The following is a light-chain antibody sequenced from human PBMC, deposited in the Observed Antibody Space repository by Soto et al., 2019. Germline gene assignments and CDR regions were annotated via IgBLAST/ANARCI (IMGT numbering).Light chain of an antibody. CDR1: QSVLYSSNNKNY. Sequence: DIVMTQSPDSLAVSLGERATINCKSSQSVLYSSNNKNYLAWYQQKPGQPPKLLIYWASTRESGVPDRFSGSGSGTDFTLTISSLQDEDVAVYYCQQYYSTPPTFGQGNKVEIK. CDR2: WAS. CDR3: QQYYSTPPT. J-gene: IGKJ1*01. V-gene: IGKV4-1*01.